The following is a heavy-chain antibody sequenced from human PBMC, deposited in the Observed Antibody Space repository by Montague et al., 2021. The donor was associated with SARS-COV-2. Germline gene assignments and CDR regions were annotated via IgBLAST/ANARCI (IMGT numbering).Heavy chain of an antibody. CDR2: IWHGGTKK. V-gene: IGHV3-33*06. J-gene: IGHJ4*02. CDR3: AKSKAAAGVASAFDV. CDR1: GFTFSHSA. D-gene: IGHD6-25*01. Sequence: SLRLSCAASGFTFSHSAMHWVRQAPGKGLEWVAVIWHGGTKKFHXXSLKGRFIISRDNSQNLLHLQMNSVRGDDTALYYCAKSKAAAGVASAFDVWGQGTLVTASS.